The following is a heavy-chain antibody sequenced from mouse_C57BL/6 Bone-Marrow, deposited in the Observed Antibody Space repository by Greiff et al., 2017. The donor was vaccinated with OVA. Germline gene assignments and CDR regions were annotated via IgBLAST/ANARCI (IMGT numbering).Heavy chain of an antibody. CDR3: ARNRYYDYDFDY. D-gene: IGHD2-4*01. Sequence: QVQLQQSGSELRSPGSSVKLSCKDFDSEVFPIAYMSWVRQKPGHGFEWIGGILPSIGRTIYGEKFEDKATLDADTLSNTAYLELISLTSEDSAIYYCARNRYYDYDFDYWGQGTTLTVSS. V-gene: IGHV15-2*01. CDR1: DSEVFPIAY. J-gene: IGHJ2*01. CDR2: ILPSIGRT.